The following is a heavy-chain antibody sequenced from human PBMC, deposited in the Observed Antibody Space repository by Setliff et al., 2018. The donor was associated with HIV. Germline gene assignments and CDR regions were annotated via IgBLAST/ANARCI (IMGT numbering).Heavy chain of an antibody. CDR1: GFTFDDYG. Sequence: GGSLRLSCSPSGFTFDDYGLHWIRQAPGKGLVWVSRVNSDGSSKTYADSVKGRFTISRDNSKNTLYLQMNSLRAEDTAVYYCAKGGLTTVTTLLYYFDYWGQGTLVTVSS. D-gene: IGHD4-17*01. V-gene: IGHV3-74*01. J-gene: IGHJ4*02. CDR2: VNSDGSSK. CDR3: AKGGLTTVTTLLYYFDY.